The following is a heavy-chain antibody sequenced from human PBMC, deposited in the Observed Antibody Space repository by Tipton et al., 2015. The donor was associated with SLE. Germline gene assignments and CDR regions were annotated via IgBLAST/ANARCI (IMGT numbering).Heavy chain of an antibody. V-gene: IGHV1-8*02. CDR1: GYTFSSYD. CDR2: MSPTSGNT. J-gene: IGHJ4*02. D-gene: IGHD2-21*01. Sequence: LVKPGAEVKKPGASVKVSCKASGYTFSSYDINWVRQATGQGLEWVGWMSPTSGNTYAQKFQGRVTMTRNTSVSTAYMELSSLRSEDTAVYCCARGRFPDYWGQGTLLTVSS. CDR3: ARGRFPDY.